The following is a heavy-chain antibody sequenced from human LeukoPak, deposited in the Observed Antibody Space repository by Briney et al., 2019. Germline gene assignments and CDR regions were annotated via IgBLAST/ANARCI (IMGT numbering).Heavy chain of an antibody. V-gene: IGHV3-9*01. J-gene: IGHJ4*02. CDR2: ISWNSGSI. D-gene: IGHD1-1*01. Sequence: GGSLRLSCAASGFTFDDYAMHWVRQAPGKGLEWVSGISWNSGSIGYADSVKGRFTISRDNAKNSLYLQMNSLRAEDTALYYCAKDMGSDQTGTTIFDYWGQGTLVTVSS. CDR3: AKDMGSDQTGTTIFDY. CDR1: GFTFDDYA.